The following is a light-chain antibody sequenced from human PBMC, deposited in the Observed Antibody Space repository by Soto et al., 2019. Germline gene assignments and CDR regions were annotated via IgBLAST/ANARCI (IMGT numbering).Light chain of an antibody. CDR2: RDS. J-gene: IGLJ1*01. Sequence: SYELTQPLSVSVALGQTARITCGGNNIGSKNVHWYQQKPGQAPVLVIYRDSNRPSGIPERCSGSNSGNTATLTISRAQAGDEADYYCQVWDSSTGVFGTGTKLTVL. CDR3: QVWDSSTGV. V-gene: IGLV3-9*01. CDR1: NIGSKN.